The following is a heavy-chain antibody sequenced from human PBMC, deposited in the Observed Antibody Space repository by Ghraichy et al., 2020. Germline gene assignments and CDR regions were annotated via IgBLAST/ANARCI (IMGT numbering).Heavy chain of an antibody. J-gene: IGHJ4*02. CDR3: VRQSAAVAGH. D-gene: IGHD6-19*01. CDR1: GFTFSNFW. CDR2: IDSDGSRA. Sequence: GSLRLSCVASGFTFSNFWMHWVRQVPGKGLVWVSRIDSDGSRASYADSVKGRFTISRDNGKNTLYLQMTSLSAEDTAVYYCVRQSAAVAGHWGQGTLVTVSS. V-gene: IGHV3-74*01.